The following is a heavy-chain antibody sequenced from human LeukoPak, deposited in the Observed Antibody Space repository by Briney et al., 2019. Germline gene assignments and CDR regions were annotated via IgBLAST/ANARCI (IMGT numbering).Heavy chain of an antibody. J-gene: IGHJ4*02. CDR2: ISGSGGST. CDR1: GFTFSSYA. D-gene: IGHD2-8*01. CDR3: AKPEIVLMPYGPRE. V-gene: IGHV3-23*01. Sequence: GGSLRLSCAASGFTFSSYAMSWVRQAPGKGLEWVSSISGSGGSTYYAYSVKGRSITSSNNSNNTLYQLINSIRAETTAYYYWAKPEIVLMPYGPREGGQGTLVTVSS.